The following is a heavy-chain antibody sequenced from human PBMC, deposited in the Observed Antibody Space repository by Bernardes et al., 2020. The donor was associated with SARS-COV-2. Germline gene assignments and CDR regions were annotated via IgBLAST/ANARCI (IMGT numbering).Heavy chain of an antibody. V-gene: IGHV1-18*01. Sequence: ASVKDSCKASGYTFTSYGISWVRQAPGQGLEWMGWISAYNGNTNYAQKLQGRVTMTTDTSTSTAYMELRSLRSDDTAVYYCARGLVVSYTVTTTTYYYYGMDVWGQGTTVTVSS. CDR2: ISAYNGNT. CDR3: ARGLVVSYTVTTTTYYYYGMDV. CDR1: GYTFTSYG. D-gene: IGHD4-17*01. J-gene: IGHJ6*02.